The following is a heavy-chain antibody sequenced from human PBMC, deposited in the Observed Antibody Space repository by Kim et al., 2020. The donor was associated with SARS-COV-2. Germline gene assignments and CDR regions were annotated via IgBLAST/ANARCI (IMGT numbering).Heavy chain of an antibody. D-gene: IGHD6-13*01. CDR1: GFTFSSYG. Sequence: GGSLRLSCAASGFTFSSYGMHWVRQAPGKGLEWVAVISYDGSNKYYADSVKGRFTISRDNSKNTLYLQMNSLRAEDTAVYYCAKDLGAAAGKGASYYFDYWGQGTLVTVSS. CDR2: ISYDGSNK. V-gene: IGHV3-30*18. CDR3: AKDLGAAAGKGASYYFDY. J-gene: IGHJ4*02.